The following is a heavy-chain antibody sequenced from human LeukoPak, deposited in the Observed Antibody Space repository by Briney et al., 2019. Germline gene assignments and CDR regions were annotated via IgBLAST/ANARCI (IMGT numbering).Heavy chain of an antibody. V-gene: IGHV1-24*01. CDR3: ARVLYVYYGMDV. D-gene: IGHD2-2*02. Sequence: ASVKVSCTVSVYTLTELSMHWVRQAPGKGLEWMGGFDPEDGETIYAQKFQGRVTMTEDTSTDTAYMELSSLRSDDTAVYYCARVLYVYYGMDVWGQGTTVTVSS. J-gene: IGHJ6*02. CDR1: VYTLTELS. CDR2: FDPEDGET.